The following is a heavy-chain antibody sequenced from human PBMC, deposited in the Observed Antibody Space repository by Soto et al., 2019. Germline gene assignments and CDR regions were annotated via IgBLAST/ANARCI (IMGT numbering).Heavy chain of an antibody. J-gene: IGHJ3*02. CDR1: GFTFSDYY. D-gene: IGHD3-22*01. Sequence: PGGSLRLSCAASGFTFSDYYMSWIRQAPGKGLEWVSYISSSSSYTNYADFVKGRFTISRDNAKNSLYLQMNSLRAEDTAVYYCARDRSYYDSSGYYPGAFDIWGQGTMVTVSS. V-gene: IGHV3-11*06. CDR3: ARDRSYYDSSGYYPGAFDI. CDR2: ISSSSSYT.